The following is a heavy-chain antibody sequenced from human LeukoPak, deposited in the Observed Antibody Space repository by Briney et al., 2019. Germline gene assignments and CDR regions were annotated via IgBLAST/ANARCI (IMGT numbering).Heavy chain of an antibody. D-gene: IGHD3-22*01. J-gene: IGHJ5*02. CDR2: IYYSGST. V-gene: IGHV4-59*01. CDR3: AGPGGDYYDSSDYYVNWFDP. Sequence: SETLSLTCTVSGGSISSYYWSWIRQPPGKGLEWIGYIYYSGSTNYNPSLKSRVTISVDTSKNQFSLKLSSVTAADTAVYYCAGPGGDYYDSSDYYVNWFDPWGQGTLVTVSS. CDR1: GGSISSYY.